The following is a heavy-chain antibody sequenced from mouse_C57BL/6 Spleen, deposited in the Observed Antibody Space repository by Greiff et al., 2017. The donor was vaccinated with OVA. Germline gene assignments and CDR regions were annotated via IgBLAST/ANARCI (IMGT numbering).Heavy chain of an antibody. J-gene: IGHJ2*01. CDR2: IYPGSGST. CDR3: ARRGYGQYYFDY. V-gene: IGHV1-55*01. D-gene: IGHD1-1*01. CDR1: GYTFTSYW. Sequence: VQLQQPGAELVKPGASVKMSCKASGYTFTSYWITWVKQRPGQGLEWIGDIYPGSGSTNYNEKFKSKATLTVDTSSSTAYMQLSSLTSEDSAVYYCARRGYGQYYFDYWGQGTTLTVSS.